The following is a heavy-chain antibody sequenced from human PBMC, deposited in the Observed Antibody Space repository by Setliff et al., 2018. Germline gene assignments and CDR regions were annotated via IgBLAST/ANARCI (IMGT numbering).Heavy chain of an antibody. CDR3: ARVAAAGPSILYMDV. D-gene: IGHD6-13*01. Sequence: ASVKVSFKASGYTFRNYAFAWVRQAPGQGLEWVGWISAYNGNTNYAQKLQGRVTMTTDTSTSTAYMELRSLRSDDTAVYYCARVAAAGPSILYMDVWGKGTTVTVS. J-gene: IGHJ6*03. V-gene: IGHV1-18*01. CDR1: GYTFRNYA. CDR2: ISAYNGNT.